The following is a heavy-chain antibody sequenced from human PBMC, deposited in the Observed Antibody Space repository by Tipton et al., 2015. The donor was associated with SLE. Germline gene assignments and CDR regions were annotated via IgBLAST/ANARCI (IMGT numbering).Heavy chain of an antibody. CDR3: AINFILEGVPEY. V-gene: IGHV4-34*01. D-gene: IGHD1-1*01. Sequence: TLSLTCAVYGGSFSGYYWTWIRQPPGKGLEWMGEINHSGSTHYNPSLKSRVTILVDTSKSQFSLRLRSVTAADTAVYYCAINFILEGVPEYWGQGNLVTVSS. CDR1: GGSFSGYY. J-gene: IGHJ4*02. CDR2: INHSGST.